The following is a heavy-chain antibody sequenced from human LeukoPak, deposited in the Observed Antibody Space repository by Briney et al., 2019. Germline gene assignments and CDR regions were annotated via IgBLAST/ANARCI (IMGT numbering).Heavy chain of an antibody. V-gene: IGHV1-8*01. CDR1: GYTFTIYD. CDR2: TSPNSGST. J-gene: IGHJ4*02. D-gene: IGHD3-16*01. CDR3: ARGVEQGVDY. Sequence: ASVTVSYRASGYTFTIYDINWVRQASGQGREGMGWTSPNSGSTGYAQKFQGRVTMTRNTAISTAYMELSGLRSEDTAVYYCARGVEQGVDYWGQGTLVTVSS.